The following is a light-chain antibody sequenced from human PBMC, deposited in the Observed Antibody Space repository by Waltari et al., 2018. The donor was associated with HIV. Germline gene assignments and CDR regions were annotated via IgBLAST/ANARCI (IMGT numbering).Light chain of an antibody. V-gene: IGLV2-14*01. CDR3: VSYTSSSTLI. Sequence: QSALTQPASVSGSPGQSITIYFTGTSSDIRGSIYVSWYQQHSGKAPKLMIYEASNRPSGVSDRFSGSKSGNTASLTISGLQAEDEADYYCVSYTSSSTLILGGGTKVTVL. J-gene: IGLJ2*01. CDR1: SSDIRGSIY. CDR2: EAS.